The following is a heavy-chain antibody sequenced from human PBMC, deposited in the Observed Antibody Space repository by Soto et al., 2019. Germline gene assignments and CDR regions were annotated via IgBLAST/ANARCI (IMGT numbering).Heavy chain of an antibody. CDR2: ISSSSSYM. J-gene: IGHJ6*02. D-gene: IGHD6-6*01. Sequence: GGSLRLSCAASGFTFSSYSMNWVRQAPGKGLEWVSSISSSSSYMYYSGSVKARFTISRDNAKNSLYLQINSLRAEDTAVYYCASYLYSSSANYKYYGLDVWGQGTTVTVS. CDR3: ASYLYSSSANYKYYGLDV. V-gene: IGHV3-21*01. CDR1: GFTFSSYS.